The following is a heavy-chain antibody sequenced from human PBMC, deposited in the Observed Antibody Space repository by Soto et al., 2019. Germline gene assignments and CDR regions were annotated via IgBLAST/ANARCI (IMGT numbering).Heavy chain of an antibody. CDR2: ISYDGSNT. V-gene: IGHV3-30-3*01. J-gene: IGHJ6*02. CDR1: GFPFSSFA. Sequence: GGSLRLSCAASGFPFSSFAMHWVRQAPGKGLECVAVISYDGSNTFYADSVKGRFIISRDNSKNTLYLQMNSLRAEDTALYYCARDGNSGYNWDYYYGMDVWGQGTTVT. CDR3: ARDGNSGYNWDYYYGMDV. D-gene: IGHD5-12*01.